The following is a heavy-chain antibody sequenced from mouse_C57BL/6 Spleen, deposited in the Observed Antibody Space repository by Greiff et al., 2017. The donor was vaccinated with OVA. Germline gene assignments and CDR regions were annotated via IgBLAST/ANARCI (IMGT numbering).Heavy chain of an antibody. CDR2: ISSGSSTI. CDR1: GFTFSDYG. J-gene: IGHJ4*01. Sequence: EVHLVESGGGLVKPGGSLKLSCAASGFTFSDYGMHWVRQAPEKGLEWVAYISSGSSTIYYADTVKGRFTISRDNAKNTLFLQMTSLRSEDTAMYYCARDSNYVYAMDYWGQGTSVTVSS. D-gene: IGHD2-5*01. V-gene: IGHV5-17*01. CDR3: ARDSNYVYAMDY.